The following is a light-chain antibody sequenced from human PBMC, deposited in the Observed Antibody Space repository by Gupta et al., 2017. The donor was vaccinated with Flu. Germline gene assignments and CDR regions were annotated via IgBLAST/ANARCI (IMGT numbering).Light chain of an antibody. V-gene: IGKV2-30*01. CDR2: KVS. CDR3: MQGTHWPWT. Sequence: VVMTQSPLSLPVTLGQPASISCRSSQSLVYSDGNTYLNWFQQRPGQSPRRLIYKVSNRDSGVPDRFSCSGSGTDFTLKISRVEAEDVGVYYCMQGTHWPWTFGQGTKVEIK. CDR1: QSLVYSDGNTY. J-gene: IGKJ1*01.